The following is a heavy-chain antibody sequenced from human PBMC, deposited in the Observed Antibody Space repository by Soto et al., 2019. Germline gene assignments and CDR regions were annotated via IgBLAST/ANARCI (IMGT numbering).Heavy chain of an antibody. Sequence: EVQLLESGGGLVQPGGSLRLSCAASGFTFSSYAMSWVRQAPGKGLEWVSAISGSGGSTYYADSVKGWFTISRDNSKNTLYLQMNSLRAEDTAVYYCAKQSPELLGEDNWFDPWGQGTLVTVSS. V-gene: IGHV3-23*01. CDR1: GFTFSSYA. J-gene: IGHJ5*02. CDR3: AKQSPELLGEDNWFDP. CDR2: ISGSGGST. D-gene: IGHD1-26*01.